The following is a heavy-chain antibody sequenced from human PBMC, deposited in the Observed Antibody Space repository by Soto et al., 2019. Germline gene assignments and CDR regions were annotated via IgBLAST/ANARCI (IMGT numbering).Heavy chain of an antibody. CDR3: AKDPFVYDFLI. Sequence: PGGSLRLSCAASGFNFDDFAMHWVRRAPGKGLEWVSGISGGGGSIDYADSVKGRFTISRDNSKNTLYLQMNSLRAEDTAVYYCAKDPFVYDFLIWGQGTMVTVSS. CDR2: ISGGGGSI. D-gene: IGHD3-3*01. V-gene: IGHV3-9*01. J-gene: IGHJ3*02. CDR1: GFNFDDFA.